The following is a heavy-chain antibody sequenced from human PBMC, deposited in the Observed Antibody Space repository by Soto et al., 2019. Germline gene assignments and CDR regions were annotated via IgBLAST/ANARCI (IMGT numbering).Heavy chain of an antibody. J-gene: IGHJ4*02. CDR1: GYSLTSYW. D-gene: IGHD4-17*01. V-gene: IGHV5-51*01. Sequence: GESLKISCQGSGYSLTSYWNGWVRQTPGKGLEWMGIIYPGDSDTRYSLSLQGKVTISADKSICTAYLQWSSLQASDTAMYYCARHPAARTTEFDYWGQGTLVTVSS. CDR3: ARHPAARTTEFDY. CDR2: IYPGDSDT.